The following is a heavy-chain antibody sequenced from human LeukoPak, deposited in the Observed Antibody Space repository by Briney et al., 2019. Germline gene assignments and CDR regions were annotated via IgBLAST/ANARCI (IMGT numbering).Heavy chain of an antibody. Sequence: GGSLRLSCAASGFTFSSYEMNWVRQAPGKGLEWVSYISSSGSTIYYADSVKGRFTISRDNAKNSLFLQMNSLRAEDTAVYYCTRDYYSGGAYYAFDYWGPGTLVTVSS. CDR1: GFTFSSYE. V-gene: IGHV3-48*03. CDR2: ISSSGSTI. D-gene: IGHD3-22*01. CDR3: TRDYYSGGAYYAFDY. J-gene: IGHJ4*02.